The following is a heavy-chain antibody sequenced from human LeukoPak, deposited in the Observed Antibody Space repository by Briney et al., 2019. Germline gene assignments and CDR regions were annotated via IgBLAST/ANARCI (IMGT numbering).Heavy chain of an antibody. Sequence: SETLSLTCTVSGGSISSSYYYWGWIRQPPGKGLEWIGSIYYSGSTYYNPSLKSRVTVSVDTSKNQFSLKLRSVTAADTAVYYCARGQVPLDYWGQGTLVTVSS. CDR3: ARGQVPLDY. CDR1: GGSISSSYYY. CDR2: IYYSGST. J-gene: IGHJ4*02. V-gene: IGHV4-39*01.